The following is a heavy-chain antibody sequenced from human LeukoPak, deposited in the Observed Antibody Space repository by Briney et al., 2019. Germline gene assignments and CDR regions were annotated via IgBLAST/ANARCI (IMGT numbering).Heavy chain of an antibody. Sequence: SETLSLTCTVSGGSISSSSYYWGWIRQPPGKGLEWIGSIYYSGSTYYNPSLKSRVTISVDTSKNQFSLKLSSVTAADTAVYYCARGLSYYDILTGYYFDYWGQGTLVTVSS. CDR3: ARGLSYYDILTGYYFDY. D-gene: IGHD3-9*01. CDR1: GGSISSSSYY. V-gene: IGHV4-39*07. J-gene: IGHJ4*02. CDR2: IYYSGST.